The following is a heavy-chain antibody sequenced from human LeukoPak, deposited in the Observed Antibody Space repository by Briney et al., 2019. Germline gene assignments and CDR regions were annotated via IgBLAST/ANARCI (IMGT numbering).Heavy chain of an antibody. V-gene: IGHV1-69*05. CDR2: IIPIFGTA. CDR1: GGTFSSYA. Sequence: RASVKVSCKASGGTFSSYAISWVRQAPGQGLEWMGGIIPIFGTANYAQKFQGRVTITTDESTSTAYMELSSLRSEDTAVYYCAREGPESYAIPSYFDYWGQGTLVTVSS. D-gene: IGHD2-8*01. J-gene: IGHJ4*02. CDR3: AREGPESYAIPSYFDY.